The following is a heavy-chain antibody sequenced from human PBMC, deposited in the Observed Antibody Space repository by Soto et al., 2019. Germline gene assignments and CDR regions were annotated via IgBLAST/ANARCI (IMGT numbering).Heavy chain of an antibody. CDR3: ARTRYSNYWYFDL. J-gene: IGHJ2*01. Sequence: LCGGSISSYYWSWIRQPPGNGLEWIGYIYYSGSTNYNPSLKSRVTISVDTSKNQFSLKLSSVTAADTAVYYCARTRYSNYWYFDLWGRGTLVTVSS. CDR2: IYYSGST. CDR1: GGSISSYY. D-gene: IGHD4-4*01. V-gene: IGHV4-59*01.